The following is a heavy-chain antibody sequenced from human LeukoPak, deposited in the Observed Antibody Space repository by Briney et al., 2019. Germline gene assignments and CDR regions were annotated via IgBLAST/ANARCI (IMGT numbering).Heavy chain of an antibody. CDR1: GFTFNNYG. J-gene: IGHJ4*02. D-gene: IGHD1-26*01. CDR3: ANPPFARRSSWDTYFDS. Sequence: PGGSLRLSCTASGFTFNNYGMHGVRQAPGKGLEGVAFIRYDGGNKYYAGSGKDRFTISRDNSKNTLYLQMNSLTAEDTAVYYCANPPFARRSSWDTYFDSWGKGTLVTVSS. CDR2: IRYDGGNK. V-gene: IGHV3-30*02.